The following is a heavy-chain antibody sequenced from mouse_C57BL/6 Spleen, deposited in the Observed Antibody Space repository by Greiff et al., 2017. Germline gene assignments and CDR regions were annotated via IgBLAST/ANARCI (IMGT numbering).Heavy chain of an antibody. Sequence: VQLQQSGPELVKPGASVKISCKASGYTFTDYYMNWVKQSHGKSLEWIGDINPNNGGTSYNQKFKGKATLTVDKSSSTAYMELLSLTSEDSAVYYCASRDYCGSSPDYWGQGTTLTVSS. CDR3: ASRDYCGSSPDY. V-gene: IGHV1-26*01. CDR1: GYTFTDYY. J-gene: IGHJ2*01. CDR2: INPNNGGT. D-gene: IGHD1-1*01.